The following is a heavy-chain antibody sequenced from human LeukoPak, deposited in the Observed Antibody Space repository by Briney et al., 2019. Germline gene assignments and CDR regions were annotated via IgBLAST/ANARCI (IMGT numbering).Heavy chain of an antibody. D-gene: IGHD6-19*01. CDR1: GFTFSSYG. CDR3: ARDRSSGWYVLDS. J-gene: IGHJ4*02. CDR2: IRYDGSNK. V-gene: IGHV3-30*02. Sequence: PGGSLRLSCAASGFTFSSYGMHWVRQAPGKGLEWVAFIRYDGSNKYYADSVKGRFTISRDNSKNTLYLQMNSLRAEDTAVYYCARDRSSGWYVLDSWGQGTLVTVSS.